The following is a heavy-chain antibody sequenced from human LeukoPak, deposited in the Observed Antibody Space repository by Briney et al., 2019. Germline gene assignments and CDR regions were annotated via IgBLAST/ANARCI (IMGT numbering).Heavy chain of an antibody. CDR1: GYSFSTYW. Sequence: GESLKISCGASGYSFSTYWIVWVRQMPGKGLEWMGIIYPGDSDTRYSPSFQGQVTISADKSISTAYLQWSSLKASDTAIYYCARRVGTSWHFDYWGQGTLVTVSS. CDR3: ARRVGTSWHFDY. D-gene: IGHD6-13*01. CDR2: IYPGDSDT. J-gene: IGHJ4*02. V-gene: IGHV5-51*01.